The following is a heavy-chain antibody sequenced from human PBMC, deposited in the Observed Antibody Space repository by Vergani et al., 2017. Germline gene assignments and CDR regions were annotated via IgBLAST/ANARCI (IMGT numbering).Heavy chain of an antibody. Sequence: QVQLVESGGGLVKPGGSLRLSCAASGFTFSDYYMSWIRQAPGKGLEWVSYISSSSSYTNYADSVKGRFTISRDNAKNSLYLQMNSLRAEDTAVYYCASGTSCYGSHYYGMDVWGQGTTVTVSS. CDR2: ISSSSSYT. V-gene: IGHV3-11*05. CDR3: ASGTSCYGSHYYGMDV. D-gene: IGHD2-2*01. CDR1: GFTFSDYY. J-gene: IGHJ6*02.